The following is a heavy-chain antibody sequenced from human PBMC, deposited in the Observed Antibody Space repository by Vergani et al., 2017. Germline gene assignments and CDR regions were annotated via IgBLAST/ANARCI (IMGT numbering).Heavy chain of an antibody. D-gene: IGHD3-3*01. V-gene: IGHV3-23*01. CDR2: ISGSGGST. CDR3: AKVPNYDFWCGYDTVDY. Sequence: EVQLLESGGGLVQPGGSLRLSCAASVFTFSSYAMSWVRQAPGKGLEWVSAISGSGGSTYYADSVKGRFTISRDNSKNTLYLQMNSLRAEDTAVYYCAKVPNYDFWCGYDTVDYWGQGTLVTVSS. J-gene: IGHJ4*02. CDR1: VFTFSSYA.